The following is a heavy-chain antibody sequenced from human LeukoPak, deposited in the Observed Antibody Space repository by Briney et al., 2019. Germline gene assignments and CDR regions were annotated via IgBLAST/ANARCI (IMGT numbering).Heavy chain of an antibody. CDR3: ARREADGSWYDY. D-gene: IGHD6-13*01. CDR2: IYYSGST. V-gene: IGHV4-34*01. J-gene: IGHJ4*02. Sequence: NPSETLSLTCAVYGGSFSGYYWSWIRQPPGKGLEWIGSIYYSGSTYYNPSLKSRVTISVDTPKNQFSLKLSSVTAADTAVYYCARREADGSWYDYWGQGTLVTVSS. CDR1: GGSFSGYY.